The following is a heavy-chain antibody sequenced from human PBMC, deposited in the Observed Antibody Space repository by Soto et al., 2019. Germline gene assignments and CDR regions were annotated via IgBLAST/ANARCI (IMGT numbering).Heavy chain of an antibody. D-gene: IGHD3-10*01. Sequence: GGSLRLSCAASGFTFSSYGMHWVRQAPGKGLEWVAVISYDGSNKYYADSVKGRFTISRDNSKNTLYLQMNSLRAEDTAFYFCAKDPNYYGSGSYLSYYYYYGIDVWGQGTTVTVSS. CDR2: ISYDGSNK. CDR1: GFTFSSYG. J-gene: IGHJ6*02. CDR3: AKDPNYYGSGSYLSYYYYYGIDV. V-gene: IGHV3-30*18.